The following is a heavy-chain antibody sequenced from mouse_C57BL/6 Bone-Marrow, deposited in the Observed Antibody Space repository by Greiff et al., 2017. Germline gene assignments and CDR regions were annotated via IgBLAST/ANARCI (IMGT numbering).Heavy chain of an antibody. CDR2: IAPENGDT. V-gene: IGHV14-4*01. CDR1: GFNIKDDY. D-gene: IGHD1-1*01. CDR3: TTRYCFRY. J-gene: IGHJ2*02. Sequence: EVQGVESGAELVRPGASVKLSCTASGFNIKDDYMHWVKQRPEQGLEWIGWIAPENGDTEYASKFQGKGTITADTSSNTAYLQRSSLTSEDTAVYYCTTRYCFRYWGQGTSRTGSS.